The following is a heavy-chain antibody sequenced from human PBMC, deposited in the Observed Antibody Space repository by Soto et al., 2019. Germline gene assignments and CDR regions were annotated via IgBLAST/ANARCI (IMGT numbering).Heavy chain of an antibody. D-gene: IGHD3-3*01. CDR1: GDSVSSNSAA. J-gene: IGHJ5*02. V-gene: IGHV6-1*01. Sequence: PSQTLSLTCAISGDSVSSNSAAWNWIRQSPSRGLEWLGRTYYRSKWYNDYAVSVKSRITINPDTSKNQFSLQLNSVTPEDTAVYYCARVLTSAAFQYYDFWSGYYKSNWFDPWGQGALVTVS. CDR3: ARVLTSAAFQYYDFWSGYYKSNWFDP. CDR2: TYYRSKWYN.